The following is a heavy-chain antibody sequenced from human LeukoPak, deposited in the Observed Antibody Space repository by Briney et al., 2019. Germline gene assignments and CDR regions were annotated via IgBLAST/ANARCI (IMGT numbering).Heavy chain of an antibody. CDR1: GYTFTSYY. J-gene: IGHJ4*02. D-gene: IGHD2-2*01. CDR3: ARAIRYCSSTSCYGLGY. V-gene: IGHV1-46*01. CDR2: INPSGGST. Sequence: ASVKVSSKASGYTFTSYYMHWVRQAPGQGLEWMGIINPSGGSTSYAQKFQGRVTMTRDMSTSTVYMELSSLRSEDTAVYYCARAIRYCSSTSCYGLGYWGQGTLVTVSS.